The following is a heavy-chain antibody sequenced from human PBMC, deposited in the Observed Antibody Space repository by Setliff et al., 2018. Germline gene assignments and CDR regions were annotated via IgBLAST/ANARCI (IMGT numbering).Heavy chain of an antibody. CDR3: ASGLNWLASTEFDY. V-gene: IGHV4-31*03. J-gene: IGHJ4*02. CDR1: GGSISSGGYY. CDR2: IYYSGST. Sequence: PSETLSLTCTVSGGSISSGGYYWSWIRQHPGKGLEWIGYIYYSGSTYYNPSLKSRVTISVDTSKNQFSLKLSSVTAADTAVYYCASGLNWLASTEFDYWGQGTLVTVSS. D-gene: IGHD1-20*01.